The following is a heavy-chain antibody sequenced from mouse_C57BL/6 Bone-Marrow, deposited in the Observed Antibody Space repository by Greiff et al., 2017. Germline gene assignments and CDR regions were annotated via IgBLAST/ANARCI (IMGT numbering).Heavy chain of an antibody. CDR2: IWSGGST. J-gene: IGHJ3*01. Sequence: QVQLQQSGPGLVQPSQSLSITCTVSGFSFTSYGVHWVRQSPGKGLEWLGVIWSGGSTDYNAAFISRLSISKDNSKSQVFFKMNSLQADDTAIYYCAREGGLYYDYAWFAYWGQGTLVTVSA. V-gene: IGHV2-2*01. CDR3: AREGGLYYDYAWFAY. CDR1: GFSFTSYG. D-gene: IGHD2-4*01.